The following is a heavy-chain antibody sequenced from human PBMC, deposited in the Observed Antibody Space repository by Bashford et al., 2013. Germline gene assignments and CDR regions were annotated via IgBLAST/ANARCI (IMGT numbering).Heavy chain of an antibody. Sequence: SETLSLTCTVSGGSISSSSYYWGWIRQSPGKGLEWIGTIFYTGSTYYNPSLKSRVTISVDTSKNQFSLKLSSVTAADTAVYYCARRPDSDDDYSNDEHYYGMDVWGQGTTVTVSS. CDR2: IFYTGST. CDR3: ARRPDSDDDYSNDEHYYGMDV. D-gene: IGHD4-11*01. CDR1: GGSISSSSYY. V-gene: IGHV4-39*01. J-gene: IGHJ6*02.